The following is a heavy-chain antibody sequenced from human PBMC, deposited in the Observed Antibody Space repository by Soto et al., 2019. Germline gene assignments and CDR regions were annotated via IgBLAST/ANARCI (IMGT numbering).Heavy chain of an antibody. J-gene: IGHJ4*02. CDR2: INPSGGST. V-gene: IGHV1-46*01. CDR1: GYIFTSYY. D-gene: IGHD2-2*02. CDR3: ARDHPIWDCSSTSCYTEGPFDY. Sequence: QVQLVQSGAEVKKPGASVKVSCKASGYIFTSYYMHWVRQAPGQGLEWMGIINPSGGSTSYAQKFQGRVTMTRDTSTSTVYMELSSLRSEDTAVYYCARDHPIWDCSSTSCYTEGPFDYWGQGTLVTVSS.